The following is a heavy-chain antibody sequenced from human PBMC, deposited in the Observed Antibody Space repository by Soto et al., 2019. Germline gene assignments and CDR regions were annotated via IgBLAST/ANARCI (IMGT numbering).Heavy chain of an antibody. J-gene: IGHJ4*02. V-gene: IGHV3-30-3*01. CDR1: GFTSSTSA. D-gene: IGHD2-2*01. CDR3: AREVVRHYFDY. Sequence: GGSLRLSCAGSGFTSSTSAMHWVRQAPGKGLEWVAVTSYDGTTKYYADSVKGRFTISRDNSKNTLSLQMNSLSAEDTAVYYCAREVVRHYFDYWGQGISVTVSS. CDR2: TSYDGTTK.